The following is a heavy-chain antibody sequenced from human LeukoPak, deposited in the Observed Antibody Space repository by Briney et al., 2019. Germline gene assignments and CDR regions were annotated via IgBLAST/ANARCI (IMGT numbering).Heavy chain of an antibody. CDR3: ARGSGDGYNNPPLYYYYYMDV. J-gene: IGHJ6*03. CDR1: GYTFTSYG. V-gene: IGHV1-18*01. CDR2: ISAYNGNT. D-gene: IGHD5-24*01. Sequence: ASVKVSCKASGYTFTSYGISWVRQAPGQGLEWMGWISAYNGNTNYAQKLQGRVTMTTDTSTSTAYMELRSLGSDDTAVYYCARGSGDGYNNPPLYYYYYMDVWGKGTTVTVSS.